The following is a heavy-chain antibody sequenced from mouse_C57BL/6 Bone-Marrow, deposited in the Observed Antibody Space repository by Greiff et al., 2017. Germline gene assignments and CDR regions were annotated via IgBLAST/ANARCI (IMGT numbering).Heavy chain of an antibody. J-gene: IGHJ3*01. D-gene: IGHD6-1*01. Sequence: QVKLQQPGAELVRPGTSVKLSCKASGYTFTSYWMHWVKQRPGKGLEWIGVIDPSDSYTNYNQKVKGKATWTVDNSSSTAYMQLSSLTSEDSAVYYCASASGTWFADWGQGTLVTVSA. CDR1: GYTFTSYW. CDR3: ASASGTWFAD. V-gene: IGHV1-59*01. CDR2: IDPSDSYT.